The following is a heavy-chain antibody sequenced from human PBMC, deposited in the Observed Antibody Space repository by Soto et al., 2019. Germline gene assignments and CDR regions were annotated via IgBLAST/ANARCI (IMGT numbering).Heavy chain of an antibody. CDR2: IKNDGIIT. Sequence: PVGSLRLSCAASGFNFNIYWMHWVRQAPGKGLEWVSRIKNDGIITSYADSVKGRFTISRDNAANTLYLQMNSLRAEDTAIYYCARDRFWSGLGYYGMDVWGQGTTVTVSS. J-gene: IGHJ6*02. CDR1: GFNFNIYW. D-gene: IGHD3-3*01. V-gene: IGHV3-74*01. CDR3: ARDRFWSGLGYYGMDV.